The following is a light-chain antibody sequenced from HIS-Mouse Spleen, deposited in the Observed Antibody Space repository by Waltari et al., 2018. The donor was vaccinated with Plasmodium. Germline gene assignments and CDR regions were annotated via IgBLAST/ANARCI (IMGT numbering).Light chain of an antibody. CDR1: QDISNY. V-gene: IGKV1-33*01. CDR3: QQYDNLPYT. Sequence: DIQMTQSPSSLSASVGDRVTITCQASQDISNYLNWYQQKPGKATKLLIYDASNLETGVPSRCSGSGSGTDFTFTISSLQPEDIATYYCQQYDNLPYTFGQGTKLEIK. J-gene: IGKJ2*01. CDR2: DAS.